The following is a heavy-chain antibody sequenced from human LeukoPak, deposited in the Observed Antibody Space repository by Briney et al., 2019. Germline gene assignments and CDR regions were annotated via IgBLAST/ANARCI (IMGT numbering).Heavy chain of an antibody. Sequence: GRSLRLSCAASGFTFSSYAMHWVRQAPGKGLEWVAVISYDGSNKYYADSVKGRFTISRDNSKNTLYLQMNSLRAEDTAVYYCARINDFWSGPTLDVWGQGTTVTVSS. D-gene: IGHD3-3*01. V-gene: IGHV3-30*04. CDR3: ARINDFWSGPTLDV. CDR2: ISYDGSNK. J-gene: IGHJ6*02. CDR1: GFTFSSYA.